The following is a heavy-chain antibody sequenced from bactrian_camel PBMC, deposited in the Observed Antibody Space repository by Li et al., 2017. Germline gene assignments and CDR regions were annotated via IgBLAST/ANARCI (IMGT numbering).Heavy chain of an antibody. CDR1: GFTFSRRY. CDR2: INVAVSST. J-gene: IGHJ4*01. D-gene: IGHD4*01. Sequence: HVQLVESGGDLVQPGGSLRLSCAASGFTFSRRYMAWVRQAPGKGLEWVSQINVAVSSTYYADSVKGRFTISRDNTKNVLYLQMNSLKSEDTAVYYCAAEGSASDYEQLRRKRESPLKIPIFRCVASQIGWLKYKGQGTQVTVS. V-gene: IGHV3S1*01.